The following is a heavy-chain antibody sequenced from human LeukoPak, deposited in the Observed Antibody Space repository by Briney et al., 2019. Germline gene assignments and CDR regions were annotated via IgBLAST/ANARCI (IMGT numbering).Heavy chain of an antibody. Sequence: PGGSLRLSCAASGFTFSSYGMSWVRQAPGKGLEWVSTSGSAGNTYYADSVKGRFTISKDNFKNTLYLQMNSLRAEDTAVYYCARQGAVGQNWFYPWGQGTLVTVSS. J-gene: IGHJ5*02. CDR2: SGSAGNT. V-gene: IGHV3-23*01. CDR3: ARQGAVGQNWFYP. D-gene: IGHD6-13*01. CDR1: GFTFSSYG.